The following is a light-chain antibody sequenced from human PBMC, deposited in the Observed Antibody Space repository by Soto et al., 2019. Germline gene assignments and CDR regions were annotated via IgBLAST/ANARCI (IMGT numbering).Light chain of an antibody. J-gene: IGLJ1*01. Sequence: QSVLTQPASVSGSPGQSITISCTGTTSDINNYDSISWYQHRPGEAPALKIFDFSYRPSGVSDRFSASQSGNTASLTISGLQPEDEADYYCVSYPSPGTYVCGPGTKATVL. CDR1: TSDINNYDS. CDR2: DFS. CDR3: VSYPSPGTYV. V-gene: IGLV2-14*03.